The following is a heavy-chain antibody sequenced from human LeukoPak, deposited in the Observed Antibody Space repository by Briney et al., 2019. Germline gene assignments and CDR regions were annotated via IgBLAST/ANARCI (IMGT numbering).Heavy chain of an antibody. Sequence: GGSLRLSCAASGFTVSSNYMHWVRQAPGKGLEWVSLIYSGGSTHYADSVKGRLTISRDNSKNPLYLQMNSLRAEDTAVYYCARGGDSSYYGDYWGQGTLVTVSS. J-gene: IGHJ4*02. CDR1: GFTVSSNY. V-gene: IGHV3-66*01. CDR2: IYSGGST. CDR3: ARGGDSSYYGDY. D-gene: IGHD3-22*01.